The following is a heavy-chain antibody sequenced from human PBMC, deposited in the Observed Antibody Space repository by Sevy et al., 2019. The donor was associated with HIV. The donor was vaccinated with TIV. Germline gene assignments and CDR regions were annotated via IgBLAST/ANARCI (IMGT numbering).Heavy chain of an antibody. V-gene: IGHV3-30*18. Sequence: GGFLRLSCVVSGISFTTSGMHWVRQAPGKGLEWVAVISYHGRDKFYAESVKGRSTISRDNSKNTLYLQMNSLRAEDQAVYYCSKDFTGYNGMDVWGQGTKVTVSS. D-gene: IGHD3-9*01. CDR1: GISFTTSG. CDR2: ISYHGRDK. CDR3: SKDFTGYNGMDV. J-gene: IGHJ6*02.